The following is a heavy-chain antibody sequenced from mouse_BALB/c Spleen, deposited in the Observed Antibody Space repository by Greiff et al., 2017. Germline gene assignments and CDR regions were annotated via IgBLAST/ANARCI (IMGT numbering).Heavy chain of an antibody. CDR1: GFSLTSYG. CDR2: IWAGGST. J-gene: IGHJ4*01. D-gene: IGHD1-1*01. Sequence: VKLVESGPGLVAPSQSLSITCTVSGFSLTSYGVHWVRQPPGKGLEWLGVIWAGGSTNYTSALMSRLSISKDNSKSQVFLKMNSLQTDDTAMYFCARERNYYGSGVDYAMDYWGQGTSVTVSS. V-gene: IGHV2-9*02. CDR3: ARERNYYGSGVDYAMDY.